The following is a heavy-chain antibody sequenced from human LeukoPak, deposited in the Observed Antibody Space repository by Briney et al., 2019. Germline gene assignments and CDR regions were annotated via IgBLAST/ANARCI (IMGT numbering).Heavy chain of an antibody. Sequence: ASVKVSCKASGGTFSSYAISWVRQAPGQGLEWMGGIIPIFGTANYAQKFQGRVTITADESTSTAYMELSSLRSEDTAVYYCARNHIVVVTASLDPWGQGTLVTVSS. CDR3: ARNHIVVVTASLDP. D-gene: IGHD2-21*02. CDR1: GGTFSSYA. V-gene: IGHV1-69*01. CDR2: IIPIFGTA. J-gene: IGHJ5*02.